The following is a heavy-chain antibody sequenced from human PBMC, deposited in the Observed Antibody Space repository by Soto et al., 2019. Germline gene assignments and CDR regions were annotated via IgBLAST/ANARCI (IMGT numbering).Heavy chain of an antibody. J-gene: IGHJ4*02. D-gene: IGHD3-10*01. CDR2: ISNDGSNE. Sequence: GGSLRLSCAGSGFTFRWFGMNWVRQAPGKGLEWVARISNDGSNEYYVDSVKGRFTISRDNSKNTLYLQMDSLRAEDTAVYYCAKGEVRGIIPSYFDYWGRGTLVTVSS. V-gene: IGHV3-30*18. CDR1: GFTFRWFG. CDR3: AKGEVRGIIPSYFDY.